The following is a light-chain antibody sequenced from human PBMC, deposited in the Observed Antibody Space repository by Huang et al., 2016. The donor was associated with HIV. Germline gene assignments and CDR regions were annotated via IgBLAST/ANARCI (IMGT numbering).Light chain of an antibody. J-gene: IGKJ1*01. Sequence: IQLTQSPSSLSASVGDRVTITCRASQGISSYLAWYQQKPGKAPKPLIYAASTLQSGVPSRFSGSGSGTDFTLTIISLQPEDFATYYCQQLNSYPRTFGQGTKVEIK. CDR3: QQLNSYPRT. V-gene: IGKV1-9*01. CDR1: QGISSY. CDR2: AAS.